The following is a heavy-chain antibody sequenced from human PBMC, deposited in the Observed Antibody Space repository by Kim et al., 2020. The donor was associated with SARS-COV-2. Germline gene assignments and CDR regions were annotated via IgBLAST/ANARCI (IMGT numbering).Heavy chain of an antibody. CDR1: GFTFSSYA. J-gene: IGHJ4*02. CDR3: VKGRPGFGELLTADY. Sequence: GGSLRLSCSASGFTFSSYAMHWVRQAPGKGLEYVSAISSNGGSTYYADSVKGRFTISRDNSKNTLYLQMSSLRAEDTAVYYCVKGRPGFGELLTADYWGQGAPVTLSS. D-gene: IGHD3-10*01. V-gene: IGHV3-64D*09. CDR2: ISSNGGST.